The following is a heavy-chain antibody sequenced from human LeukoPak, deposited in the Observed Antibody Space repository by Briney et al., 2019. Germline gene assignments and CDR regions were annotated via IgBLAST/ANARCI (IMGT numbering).Heavy chain of an antibody. CDR1: GGSISSSNYY. CDR3: ATNIVAATDY. CDR2: IYYSGST. J-gene: IGHJ4*02. D-gene: IGHD1-26*01. V-gene: IGHV4-39*01. Sequence: SETLSLTCTVSGGSISSSNYYWGWIRPAPGKGLEWMGSIYYSGSTYYNPSLKSRVTISVDTSKNQFSLKLSSVTAADTAVYYCATNIVAATDYWGQGTLVTVSS.